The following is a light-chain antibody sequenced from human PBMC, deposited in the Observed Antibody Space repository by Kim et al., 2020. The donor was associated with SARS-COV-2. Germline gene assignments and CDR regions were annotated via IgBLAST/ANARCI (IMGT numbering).Light chain of an antibody. CDR1: SSDVGGYNY. V-gene: IGLV2-11*01. J-gene: IGLJ2*01. Sequence: QSALTQPRSVSGSPGQSVTISCTGTSSDVGGYNYVSWYQQHPGKAPKVMIYDVGKRPSGVPDRFSGSKSGNTASLTISGLQAEDEADYYCCSYAGSYTFVVFGGGTKLTVL. CDR2: DVG. CDR3: CSYAGSYTFVV.